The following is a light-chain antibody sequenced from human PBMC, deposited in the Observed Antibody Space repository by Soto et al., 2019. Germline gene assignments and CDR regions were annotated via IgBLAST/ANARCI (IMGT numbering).Light chain of an antibody. CDR2: AAS. CDR1: QSISSY. CDR3: QQSYSSPPT. V-gene: IGKV1-39*01. Sequence: DIQMTQSPSSLSASVGDRVTITCRASQSISSYLNWYQQKPGKAPKLLIFAASSLQSGVPSRFSGSRSGPDFTLTISSLQPEDFATYYCQQSYSSPPTFGQGTKVE. J-gene: IGKJ1*01.